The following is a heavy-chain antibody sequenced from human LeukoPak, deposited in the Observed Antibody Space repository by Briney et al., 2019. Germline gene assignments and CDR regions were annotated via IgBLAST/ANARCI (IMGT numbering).Heavy chain of an antibody. V-gene: IGHV3-48*01. J-gene: IGHJ4*02. CDR3: AGYGFYPY. CDR1: GFTVNTYD. D-gene: IGHD5/OR15-5a*01. CDR2: FGISGTI. Sequence: GGSLRLSCAASGFTVNTYDMHWVRQAPGQGPEWIAYFGISGTIYYADSVRGRFTISRDNARNSLFLQMNSLRIDDTAIYYCAGYGFYPYWGQGTPVTVSS.